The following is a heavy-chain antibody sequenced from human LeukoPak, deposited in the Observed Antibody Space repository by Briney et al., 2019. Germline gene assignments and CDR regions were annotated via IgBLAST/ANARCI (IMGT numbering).Heavy chain of an antibody. D-gene: IGHD5-12*01. CDR3: ARAPEREYSGYAADY. Sequence: GASVKVSCKASGYTFISYGISWVRQAPGQGLEWMGWISAYSGNTNYAQNLQGRVTMTTDTSTSTAYMEVRSLRSDDTAVYYCARAPEREYSGYAADYWGQGTLVTVSS. V-gene: IGHV1-18*01. CDR2: ISAYSGNT. CDR1: GYTFISYG. J-gene: IGHJ4*02.